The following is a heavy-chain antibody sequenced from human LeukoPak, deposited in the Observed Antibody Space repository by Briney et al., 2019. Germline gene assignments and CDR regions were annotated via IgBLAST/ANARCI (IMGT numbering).Heavy chain of an antibody. CDR3: TTDRDCSGGSCYWAFDY. CDR1: GFSFTTYW. CDR2: IKSKTDGGTT. V-gene: IGHV3-15*01. Sequence: GGSLRLSCAASGFSFTTYWMSWVRQAPGKGLAWVGRIKSKTDGGTTDYAAPVKGRFTISRDDSKNTLYLQMNSLKTEDTAVYYCTTDRDCSGGSCYWAFDYWGQGTLVTVSS. J-gene: IGHJ4*02. D-gene: IGHD2-15*01.